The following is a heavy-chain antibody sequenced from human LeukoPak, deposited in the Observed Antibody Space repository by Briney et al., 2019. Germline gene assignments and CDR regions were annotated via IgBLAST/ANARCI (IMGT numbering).Heavy chain of an antibody. V-gene: IGHV1-69*13. D-gene: IGHD6-13*01. CDR3: ARGAGMGAYYYYYGMDV. J-gene: IGHJ6*02. Sequence: SVKVSCKASGGTFSNYAISWVRQAPGQGLEWMGGINPTFGTTNYAQTFQGRVTITADESTSTAYMELSSLTSEDTAMFYCARGAGMGAYYYYYGMDVWGQGTTVTVSS. CDR1: GGTFSNYA. CDR2: INPTFGTT.